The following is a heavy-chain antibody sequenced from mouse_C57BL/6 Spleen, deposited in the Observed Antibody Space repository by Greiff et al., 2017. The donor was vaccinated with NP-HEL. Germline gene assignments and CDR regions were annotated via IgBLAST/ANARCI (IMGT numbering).Heavy chain of an antibody. V-gene: IGHV5-6*02. Sequence: DVMLVESGGDLVKPGGSLKLSCAASGFTFSSYGMSWVRQTPDKRLEWVATISSGGSYTYYPDSVKGRFTISRDNAKNTLYLQMSSLKSEDTAMYYCARHGGRGDYFDYWGQGTTLTVSS. D-gene: IGHD3-3*01. CDR1: GFTFSSYG. CDR3: ARHGGRGDYFDY. J-gene: IGHJ2*01. CDR2: ISSGGSYT.